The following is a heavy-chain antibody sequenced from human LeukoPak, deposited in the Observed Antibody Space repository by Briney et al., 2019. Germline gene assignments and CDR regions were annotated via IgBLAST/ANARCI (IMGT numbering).Heavy chain of an antibody. CDR1: GFTFSSYA. CDR3: AKSLLTTATGTGRASDI. J-gene: IGHJ3*02. V-gene: IGHV3-23*01. CDR2: ISAGGDGT. D-gene: IGHD1-1*01. Sequence: GGSLRLSCAASGFTFSSYAMSWVRQAPGKGLEWVSGISAGGDGTYYADPVKGRFTISRDNSKNTLFLQMNSLRAEDTAKYYCAKSLLTTATGTGRASDIWGQGTMVTVSS.